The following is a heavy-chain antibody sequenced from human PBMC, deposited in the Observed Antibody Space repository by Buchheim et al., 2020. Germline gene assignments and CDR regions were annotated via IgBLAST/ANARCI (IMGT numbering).Heavy chain of an antibody. V-gene: IGHV3-30-3*01. Sequence: QVQLVESGGGVVQPGRSLRLSCAASGFTFSSYAMHWVRQAPGKGLEWVAVISYDGSNKYYADSVKGRFTISRDNSKNTLYLQMNSLRDEDTAVYYCARVTDFDFWSGRLDYWGQGTL. CDR2: ISYDGSNK. CDR3: ARVTDFDFWSGRLDY. CDR1: GFTFSSYA. D-gene: IGHD3-3*01. J-gene: IGHJ4*02.